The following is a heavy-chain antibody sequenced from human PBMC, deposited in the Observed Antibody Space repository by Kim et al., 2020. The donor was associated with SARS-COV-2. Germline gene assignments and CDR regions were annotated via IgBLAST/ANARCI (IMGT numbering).Heavy chain of an antibody. J-gene: IGHJ4*02. D-gene: IGHD3-10*02. Sequence: YADSVKSRFTISRDNSQSAVYLQMDSLRVEDTAVYYCAKYVVPDTRSFDYWGQGALVTVSS. V-gene: IGHV3-23*01. CDR3: AKYVVPDTRSFDY.